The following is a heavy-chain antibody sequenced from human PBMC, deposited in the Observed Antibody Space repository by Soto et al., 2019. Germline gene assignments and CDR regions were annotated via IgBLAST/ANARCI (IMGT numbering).Heavy chain of an antibody. V-gene: IGHV3-23*01. CDR3: AKDLRTSTNYNYGMDV. CDR2: IGASGGST. Sequence: GGSLRLSCAASGFTFSTYAMSWVRQAPGKGLEWVSVIGASGGSTFYADSVKGRFTVSRDNSRNTLYLQVISLRVEDTAVYYCAKDLRTSTNYNYGMDVWGQGTTVTVSS. CDR1: GFTFSTYA. J-gene: IGHJ6*02.